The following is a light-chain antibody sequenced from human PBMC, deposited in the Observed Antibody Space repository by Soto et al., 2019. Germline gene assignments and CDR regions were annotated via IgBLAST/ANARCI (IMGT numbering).Light chain of an antibody. CDR3: QSYDSSLSGFVV. CDR2: GNS. CDR1: SSNIGAGYD. V-gene: IGLV1-40*01. Sequence: QSVLTQPPSVSGAPVQRVTISCTGSSSNIGAGYDVHWYQQLPGTAPILLIYGNSNRPSGVPDRFSGSKSGTSASLAITGLQAEDEADSYCQSYDSSLSGFVVFGGGTKVTVL. J-gene: IGLJ2*01.